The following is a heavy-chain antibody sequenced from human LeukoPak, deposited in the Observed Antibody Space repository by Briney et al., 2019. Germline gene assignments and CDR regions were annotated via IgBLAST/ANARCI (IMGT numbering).Heavy chain of an antibody. D-gene: IGHD3-22*01. J-gene: IGHJ4*02. CDR2: IWYDGRNK. CDR1: GFTFSSYG. CDR3: ARDLYDREYFDY. Sequence: GGSLRLSCAASGFTFSSYGMHWVRQAPGKGLERVAVIWYDGRNKYYADSVKGRFTISRDNSKNTLYLQMNSLRAEDTAVYYCARDLYDREYFDYWGQGTLVTVSS. V-gene: IGHV3-33*01.